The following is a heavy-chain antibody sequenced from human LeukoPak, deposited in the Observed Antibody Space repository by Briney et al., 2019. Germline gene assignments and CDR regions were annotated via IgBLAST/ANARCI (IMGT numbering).Heavy chain of an antibody. CDR2: ISESGDTP. CDR3: AQLLDDNPIRWYFAL. D-gene: IGHD1-14*01. Sequence: GGSLRLSCTASGFTFSSYAMSRVRQAPGKGLKWVSSISESGDTPYYADSVEGLFTISRDNSKNTLYLQMSSLRAEDTAVYYCAQLLDDNPIRWYFALWGRGTLVTVSS. J-gene: IGHJ2*01. V-gene: IGHV3-23*01. CDR1: GFTFSSYA.